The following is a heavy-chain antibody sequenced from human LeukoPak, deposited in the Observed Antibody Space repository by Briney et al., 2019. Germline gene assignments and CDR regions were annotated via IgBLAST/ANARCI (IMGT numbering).Heavy chain of an antibody. CDR2: ISGSGGST. V-gene: IGHV3-23*01. D-gene: IGHD6-19*01. J-gene: IGHJ4*02. Sequence: GGSLRLSCAASGFTFSSYAMSGVRQAPGKGLEWGSAISGSGGSTYYADSVKGRFTISRDNSKNTLYLQMNSLRAEDTAVYYCAKLSKAGIAVAGRNYWGQGTLVTVSS. CDR1: GFTFSSYA. CDR3: AKLSKAGIAVAGRNY.